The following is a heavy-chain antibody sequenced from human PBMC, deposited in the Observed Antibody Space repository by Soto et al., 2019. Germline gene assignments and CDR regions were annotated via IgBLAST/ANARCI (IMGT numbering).Heavy chain of an antibody. D-gene: IGHD6-19*01. J-gene: IGHJ4*02. CDR3: ARRDADLAVAGDS. Sequence: QLQLQESGPGLVKPSETLSLTCTVSGGSVSSRGYYRGWIRQPPGKGLEWIGSISSTGSTYYNPSLKSRVTISVDTSRNLFSLRLTSVTAADTAVYYCARRDADLAVAGDSWGQGTLVTVSS. CDR2: ISSTGST. CDR1: GGSVSSRGYY. V-gene: IGHV4-39*01.